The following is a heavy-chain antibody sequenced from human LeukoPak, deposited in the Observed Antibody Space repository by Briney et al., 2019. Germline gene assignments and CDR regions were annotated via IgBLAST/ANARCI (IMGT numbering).Heavy chain of an antibody. D-gene: IGHD6-25*01. CDR3: ARIAAPGLA. Sequence: PSETLSLTCSVSGASIDRSTYYWGWIRQPPGKGLEWIGSVYYSGSTYYNSALKSRVTISVDTSKNQFSLKLYSVTAADTSVYSCARIAAPGLAWGQGTLVTVSS. J-gene: IGHJ5*02. CDR2: VYYSGST. V-gene: IGHV4-39*01. CDR1: GASIDRSTYY.